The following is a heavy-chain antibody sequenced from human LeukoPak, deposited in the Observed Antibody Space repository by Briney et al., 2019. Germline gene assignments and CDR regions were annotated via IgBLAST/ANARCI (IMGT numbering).Heavy chain of an antibody. CDR1: GFTFSNAW. D-gene: IGHD1-14*01. V-gene: IGHV3-15*01. CDR2: IKSKTDGGPT. J-gene: IGHJ4*02. CDR3: TTGNTG. Sequence: GWALRLSCAASGFTFSNAWMSWVRQAPGKGLEWVGRIKSKTDGGPTDYAAPVKGRFTISRDDQKNTLYLQMNSLKTEDPAVYYCTTGNTGWGQGTLVTVSS.